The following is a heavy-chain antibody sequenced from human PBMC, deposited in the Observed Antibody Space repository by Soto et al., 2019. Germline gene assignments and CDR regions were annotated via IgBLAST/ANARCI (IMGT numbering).Heavy chain of an antibody. CDR1: GGSFSGYQ. J-gene: IGHJ6*03. Sequence: QVQLQQWGAGLLKPSETLSLTCAVYGGSFSGYQWSWIRQTPGKGLEWIGGINDSGDINYNPSLKSRVTSLVDSPKKQISLRLSSVTAADTAVYYCARGLILWFGELSRRGGYYYYMDVGGKGTTVTVSS. V-gene: IGHV4-34*01. CDR2: INDSGDI. D-gene: IGHD3-10*01. CDR3: ARGLILWFGELSRRGGYYYYMDV.